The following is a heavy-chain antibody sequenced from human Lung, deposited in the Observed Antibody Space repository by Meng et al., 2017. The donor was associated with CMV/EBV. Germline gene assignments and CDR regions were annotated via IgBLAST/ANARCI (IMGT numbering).Heavy chain of an antibody. CDR1: GFTFSSYA. CDR3: ARGGYSSSSGAFDI. CDR2: ISYDGSNK. D-gene: IGHD6-6*01. Sequence: SXAASGFTFSSYAMHWVRQAPGKGLEWVAVISYDGSNKYYADSVKGRFTISRDNSKNTLYLQMNSLRAEDTAVYYCARGGYSSSSGAFDIWGQGTMVXVSS. J-gene: IGHJ3*02. V-gene: IGHV3-30-3*01.